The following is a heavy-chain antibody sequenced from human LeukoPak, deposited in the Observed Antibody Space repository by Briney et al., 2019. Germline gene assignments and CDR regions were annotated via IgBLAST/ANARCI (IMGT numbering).Heavy chain of an antibody. CDR2: IYYSGST. J-gene: IGHJ4*02. Sequence: PSETLSLTCTVSGGSISSGGYYWSWIRQHPGKGLEWIGYIYYSGSTYYNPSLKSRVTISVDTSKNQFSLKLSSVTAADTAVYYCAREDYYDSRGYLYWGQGTLVTVSS. V-gene: IGHV4-31*03. D-gene: IGHD3-22*01. CDR3: AREDYYDSRGYLY. CDR1: GGSISSGGYY.